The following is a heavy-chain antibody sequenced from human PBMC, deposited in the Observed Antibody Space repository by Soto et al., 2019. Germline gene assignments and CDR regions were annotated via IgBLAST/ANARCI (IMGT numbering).Heavy chain of an antibody. D-gene: IGHD2-15*01. V-gene: IGHV3-74*01. J-gene: IGHJ3*01. CDR1: GFTFSSYW. Sequence: PGGSLRLSCAASGFTFSSYWMHWVRQAPGKGLEWVSRIEGDGSSTTSADSVKGRFTVSRDDARNTLYLQMSSLRADDTAIYYCAREGLDIAGFFDVWGQGTMVTVSS. CDR2: IEGDGSST. CDR3: AREGLDIAGFFDV.